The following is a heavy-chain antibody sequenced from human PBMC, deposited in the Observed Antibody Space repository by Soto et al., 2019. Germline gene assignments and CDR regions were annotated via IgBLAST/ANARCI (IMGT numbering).Heavy chain of an antibody. Sequence: GGSLRLSCAASGFTFSSYSMNWVRQAPRKGLEWVSSISSSSSYIYYADSVKGRFTISRDNAKNSLYLQMNSLRAEDTAVYYCARDPGYCSGGSCYNKYFQHWGQGTLVTVSS. CDR3: ARDPGYCSGGSCYNKYFQH. V-gene: IGHV3-21*01. CDR1: GFTFSSYS. CDR2: ISSSSSYI. J-gene: IGHJ1*01. D-gene: IGHD2-15*01.